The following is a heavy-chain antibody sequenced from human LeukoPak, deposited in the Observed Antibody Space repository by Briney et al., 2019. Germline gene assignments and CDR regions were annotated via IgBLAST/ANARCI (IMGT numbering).Heavy chain of an antibody. Sequence: PGGSLRLSCAASGFTFSSYGMHWVRQAPGKGLEWVSAISGGGGSTYYADSVKGRFTISRDNSKNTLYLRMNSLRAEDTAVYYCATDQNYYDSSGYYSFDYWGQGTLVTVSS. CDR1: GFTFSSYG. V-gene: IGHV3-23*01. J-gene: IGHJ4*02. CDR3: ATDQNYYDSSGYYSFDY. CDR2: ISGGGGST. D-gene: IGHD3-22*01.